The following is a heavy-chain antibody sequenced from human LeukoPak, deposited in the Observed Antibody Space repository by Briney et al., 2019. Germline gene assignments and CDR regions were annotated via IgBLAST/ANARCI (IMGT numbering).Heavy chain of an antibody. D-gene: IGHD6-6*01. J-gene: IGHJ4*02. CDR2: IIPIFGTA. CDR3: ASNLVRVLYYFDY. Sequence: SVKVSCKASGGTFSSYAISWVRQAPGQGLEWMGGIIPIFGTANYAQKFQGRVTITADESTSTAYMELSGLRSEDTAVYYCASNLVRVLYYFDYWGQGTLVTVSS. V-gene: IGHV1-69*13. CDR1: GGTFSSYA.